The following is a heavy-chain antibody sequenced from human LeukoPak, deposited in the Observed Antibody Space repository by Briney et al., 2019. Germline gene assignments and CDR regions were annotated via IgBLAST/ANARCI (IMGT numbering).Heavy chain of an antibody. D-gene: IGHD7-27*01. J-gene: IGHJ6*02. CDR3: ARTGERDYYYGMDV. V-gene: IGHV5-10-1*01. CDR1: GYSFTSYW. Sequence: GESLKISCKGSGYSFTSYWISWVRQMPGKGLEWMGRIDPSDSYTNYSPSFQGHVTISADKSMRTAYLQWSSLKASDTAMYYCARTGERDYYYGMDVWGQGTTVTVSS. CDR2: IDPSDSYT.